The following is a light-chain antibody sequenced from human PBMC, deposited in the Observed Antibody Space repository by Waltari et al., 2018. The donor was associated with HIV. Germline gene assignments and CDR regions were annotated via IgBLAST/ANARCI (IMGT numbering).Light chain of an antibody. Sequence: SLLPPPPSVSGAPGPRVNISCSGGPSTIGGTSVTWYRQHPGTAPILLIYNNDQRPSSVPVRFSGSKSATSASLVISGLQSDDEADYYCATWDDTMSVVFGGGTRLTVL. J-gene: IGLJ2*01. CDR2: NND. CDR3: ATWDDTMSVV. CDR1: PSTIGGTS. V-gene: IGLV1-44*01.